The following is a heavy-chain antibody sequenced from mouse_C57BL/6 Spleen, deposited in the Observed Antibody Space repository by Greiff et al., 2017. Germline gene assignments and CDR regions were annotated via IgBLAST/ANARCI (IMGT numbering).Heavy chain of an antibody. D-gene: IGHD1-1*01. Sequence: QVQLQQPGAELVKPGASVKLSCKASGYTFTSYWMHWVKQRPGRGLEWIGRIDPNSGGTKYNEKFKSKATLTVDKPSSTAYMQLSSLTSEDSAVYYCARRRYYGSSYDWFAYWGQGTLVTVSA. CDR1: GYTFTSYW. V-gene: IGHV1-72*01. CDR3: ARRRYYGSSYDWFAY. CDR2: IDPNSGGT. J-gene: IGHJ3*01.